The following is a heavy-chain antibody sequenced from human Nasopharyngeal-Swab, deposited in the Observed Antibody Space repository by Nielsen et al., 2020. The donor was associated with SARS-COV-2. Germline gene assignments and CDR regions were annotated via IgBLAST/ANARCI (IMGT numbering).Heavy chain of an antibody. D-gene: IGHD6-19*01. J-gene: IGHJ5*02. CDR3: ARGPKVPAGNGWYWFDP. CDR2: ISSSGSTI. V-gene: IGHV3-11*04. CDR1: GFTFSDYY. Sequence: GESLKISCAASGFTFSDYYMSWIRQAPGKGLEWVSYISSSGSTIYYADSVKGRFTISRDNAKNSLYLQMNSLRAEDTAVYYCARGPKVPAGNGWYWFDPWGQGTLVTVSS.